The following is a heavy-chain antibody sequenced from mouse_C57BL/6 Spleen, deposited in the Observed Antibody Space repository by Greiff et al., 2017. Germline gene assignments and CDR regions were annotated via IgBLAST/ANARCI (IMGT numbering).Heavy chain of an antibody. D-gene: IGHD2-5*01. J-gene: IGHJ2*01. Sequence: VKLMESGAELVKPGASVKLSCKASGYTFTEYSINWVKQRSGQGLEWIGWFYPGSGSIKYNEKFKDKATLTADKSSSTVYMELSRLASEDSAVYFCARHGAYSNYVREFGYWGQGATLTVSS. CDR2: FYPGSGSI. CDR1: GYTFTEYS. CDR3: ARHGAYSNYVREFGY. V-gene: IGHV1-62-2*01.